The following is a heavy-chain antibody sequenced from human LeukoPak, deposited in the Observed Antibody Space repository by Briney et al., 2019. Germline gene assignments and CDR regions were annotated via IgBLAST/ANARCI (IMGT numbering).Heavy chain of an antibody. CDR2: IRSKAYGGTT. CDR1: GFTFSSYW. J-gene: IGHJ3*02. Sequence: GGSLRLSCAASGFTFSSYWMSWFRQAPGKGLEWVGFIRSKAYGGTTEYAASVKGRFYISRDDSKSIAYLRMNSLETDDTAVYYCTCLKDIVIVPAAIGGQGTMVTVSS. CDR3: TCLKDIVIVPAAI. V-gene: IGHV3-49*03. D-gene: IGHD2-2*01.